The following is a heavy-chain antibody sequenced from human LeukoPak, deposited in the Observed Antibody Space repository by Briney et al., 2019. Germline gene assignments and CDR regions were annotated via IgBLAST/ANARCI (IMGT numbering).Heavy chain of an antibody. CDR2: ISYGGSNE. D-gene: IGHD2/OR15-2a*01. V-gene: IGHV3-30*04. Sequence: GGSLRLSCAASAFTFSDYAMHWVLQAPGKGLEWVAVISYGGSNEYRANSVKGRFSISRDNSKNTLYLRMNSLRPEDTAVYYCARNKPITAFFGMDVWGQGTTVTVSS. CDR3: ARNKPITAFFGMDV. CDR1: AFTFSDYA. J-gene: IGHJ6*02.